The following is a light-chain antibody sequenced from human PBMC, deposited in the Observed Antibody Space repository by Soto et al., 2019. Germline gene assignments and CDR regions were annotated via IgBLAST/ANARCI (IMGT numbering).Light chain of an antibody. V-gene: IGLV1-47*01. Sequence: QSVLTQPPSASGTPGQRVTISCSGSSSNIGSNFVYWYQQLPGTAPKLLIYRNNQRPSGVPDPFSGSKSGTSASLAISGLLSEDEADYYCAAWDDSLSGWVFGGGTKLTVL. J-gene: IGLJ3*02. CDR1: SSNIGSNF. CDR3: AAWDDSLSGWV. CDR2: RNN.